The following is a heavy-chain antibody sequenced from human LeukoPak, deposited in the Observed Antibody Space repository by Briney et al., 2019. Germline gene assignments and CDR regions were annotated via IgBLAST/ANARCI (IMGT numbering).Heavy chain of an antibody. V-gene: IGHV3-23*01. J-gene: IGHJ3*02. D-gene: IGHD2-21*01. CDR1: GFTFSTYG. Sequence: PGGSLRLSCAASGFTFSTYGMRCVPHAPRKGLEWVSGISGSGGSTYYADSVKGRFTISRDNSKNTLHLQMNSLRAEDTAVYYCARDPRGSYLGAFDIWGQGTMVTVSS. CDR2: ISGSGGST. CDR3: ARDPRGSYLGAFDI.